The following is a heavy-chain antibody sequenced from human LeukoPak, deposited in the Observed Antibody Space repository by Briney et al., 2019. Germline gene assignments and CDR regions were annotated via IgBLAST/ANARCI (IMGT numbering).Heavy chain of an antibody. Sequence: SETLSLTCTVSGGSISSGDYYWSWIRQPPGKGLEWIGYIYYSGSTYYNPSLKSRVTISVDTSKNQFSLKLSSVTAADTAVYYCARRIRYYGSGSLDFDYWGQGTLVTVSS. J-gene: IGHJ4*02. CDR3: ARRIRYYGSGSLDFDY. V-gene: IGHV4-30-4*01. D-gene: IGHD3-10*01. CDR1: GGSISSGDYY. CDR2: IYYSGST.